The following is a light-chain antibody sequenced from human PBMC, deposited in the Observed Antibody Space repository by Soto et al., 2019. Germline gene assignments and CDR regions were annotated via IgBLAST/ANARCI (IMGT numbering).Light chain of an antibody. Sequence: QSALTQPRSVSGSPGQSVTISCTGTSSDVGGYNYVSWYQQHPGKAPKLMIYDVNKRPSGVPDRFSGSESGNTASLTISGLQAEDEADYYCCSYAGSYYFGTGTKLTVL. J-gene: IGLJ1*01. V-gene: IGLV2-11*01. CDR2: DVN. CDR1: SSDVGGYNY. CDR3: CSYAGSYY.